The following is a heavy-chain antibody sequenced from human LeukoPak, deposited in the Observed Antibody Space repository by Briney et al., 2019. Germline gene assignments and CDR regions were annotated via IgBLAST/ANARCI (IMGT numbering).Heavy chain of an antibody. Sequence: GALRLSCAASGFTFEEYAMHWVRQAPWKGREWVSLINGDSLGTYYAGSVVGRFTISRDNAKNSMYLQMNSLRDEDTAVYYCARDLGLIWFGELGDAFDIWGQGTMVTVSS. CDR3: ARDLGLIWFGELGDAFDI. D-gene: IGHD3-10*01. V-gene: IGHV3-43*02. CDR1: GFTFEEYA. CDR2: INGDSLGT. J-gene: IGHJ3*02.